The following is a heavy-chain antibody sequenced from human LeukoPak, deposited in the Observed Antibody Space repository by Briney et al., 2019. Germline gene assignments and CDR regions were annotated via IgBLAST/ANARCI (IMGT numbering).Heavy chain of an antibody. D-gene: IGHD2-15*01. Sequence: GGSLRLSWAASGFTFSGSAMHWVRQASGKGLEWVGRIRSRANSYTTAYGASVQGRVTISRDDSKNMAYLQMNSLKIEDTAVYYCTRHSDKYCSGAGCFQYNFYGLDVWGQGTTVTVSS. CDR3: TRHSDKYCSGAGCFQYNFYGLDV. CDR2: IRSRANSYTT. J-gene: IGHJ6*02. CDR1: GFTFSGSA. V-gene: IGHV3-73*01.